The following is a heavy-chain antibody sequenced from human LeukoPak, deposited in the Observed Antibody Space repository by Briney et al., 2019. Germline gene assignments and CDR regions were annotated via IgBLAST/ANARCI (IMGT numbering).Heavy chain of an antibody. CDR2: ISPSGAIT. D-gene: IGHD5-24*01. CDR1: GYTFTTYY. J-gene: IGHJ3*02. Sequence: ASVKVSCKASGYTFTTYYIHWVRQAPGQGLEWMGIISPSGAITSYAQKFQGRVTMTSEMSTRTVYMELSSLRSEDTAVYYCARVRDGYNDAYDIWGQGTMVTVSS. CDR3: ARVRDGYNDAYDI. V-gene: IGHV1-46*01.